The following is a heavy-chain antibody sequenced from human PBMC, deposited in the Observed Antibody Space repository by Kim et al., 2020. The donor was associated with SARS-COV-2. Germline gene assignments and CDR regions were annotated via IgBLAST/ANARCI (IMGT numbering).Heavy chain of an antibody. J-gene: IGHJ4*02. D-gene: IGHD5-12*01. CDR3: ARESTSGYAYIRRFDY. V-gene: IGHV1-2*02. Sequence: KFQGRVTMTRDTSISTAYMELSRLRSDDTAVYYCARESTSGYAYIRRFDYWGQGTLVTVSS.